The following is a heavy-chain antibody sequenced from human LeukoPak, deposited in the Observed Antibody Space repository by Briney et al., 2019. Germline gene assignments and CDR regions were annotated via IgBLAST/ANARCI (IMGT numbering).Heavy chain of an antibody. V-gene: IGHV4-59*12. J-gene: IGHJ4*02. Sequence: SETLSLTCTVSGGSISSYYWSWIRQPPGKGLEWIGYIYYSGSTNYNPSLKSRVTISVDKSKNQFSLKLSSVTAADTAVYYCARAGAKDYYGSGSSHWGQGTLVTVSS. CDR3: ARAGAKDYYGSGSSH. D-gene: IGHD3-10*01. CDR2: IYYSGST. CDR1: GGSISSYY.